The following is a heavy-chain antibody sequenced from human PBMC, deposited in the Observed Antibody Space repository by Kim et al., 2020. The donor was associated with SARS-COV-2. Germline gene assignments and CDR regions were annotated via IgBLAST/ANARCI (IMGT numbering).Heavy chain of an antibody. CDR1: GFTFSGSA. V-gene: IGHV3-73*01. CDR2: IRSKANNYAT. J-gene: IGHJ4*02. D-gene: IGHD2-21*01. CDR3: ILFEHLEVRPQY. Sequence: GGSLRLSCAASGFTFSGSAMHWVRQASGKGLEWVGRIRSKANNYATGYAVSVKGRFTVSRDDSKNTAYMQMNSLKIEDTAVYYCILFEHLEVRPQYWGQGILVTVSS.